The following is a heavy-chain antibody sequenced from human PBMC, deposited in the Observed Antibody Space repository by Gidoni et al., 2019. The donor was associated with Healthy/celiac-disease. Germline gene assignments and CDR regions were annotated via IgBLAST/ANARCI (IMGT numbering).Heavy chain of an antibody. D-gene: IGHD3-3*01. CDR2: ISSSGSTI. Sequence: EVQLVESGGGLVQPGGSLRLSCAASGFTFSSYEMNWVRQAPGKGLEWVSYISSSGSTIYYADSVKGRFTISRDNAKNSLDLQMNSLRAEDTAVYYCARGYDFWSGYGGDWGQGTLVTVSS. CDR3: ARGYDFWSGYGGD. CDR1: GFTFSSYE. V-gene: IGHV3-48*03. J-gene: IGHJ4*02.